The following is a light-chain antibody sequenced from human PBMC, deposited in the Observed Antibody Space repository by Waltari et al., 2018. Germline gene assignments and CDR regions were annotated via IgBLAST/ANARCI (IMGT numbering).Light chain of an antibody. V-gene: IGKV1-33*01. CDR3: LQDYAYPWT. J-gene: IGKJ1*01. Sequence: DTQMTQSPSSLSASVGDRVTITCQSSQDISHFLNWYQQKPGTAPKLLITDASTLQTGEPSRFSGGRSGTQFTFTVNGLQPEDVATYFCLQDYAYPWTFGQGTKVEIK. CDR1: QDISHF. CDR2: DAS.